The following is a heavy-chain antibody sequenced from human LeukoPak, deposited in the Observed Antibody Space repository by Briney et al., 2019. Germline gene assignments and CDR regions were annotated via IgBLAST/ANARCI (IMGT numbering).Heavy chain of an antibody. J-gene: IGHJ3*02. CDR1: GFIFSNYA. Sequence: GGSLRLSCAASGFIFSNYAMGWVRQAPGKGLEWVSAISDNGGVSTYYADFVKGRFTISRDNSKNTLFLQMNNLRAEDTAVYYCATRIAADLWAFDIWGQGTMVTVSS. V-gene: IGHV3-23*01. CDR2: ISDNGGVST. CDR3: ATRIAADLWAFDI. D-gene: IGHD6-25*01.